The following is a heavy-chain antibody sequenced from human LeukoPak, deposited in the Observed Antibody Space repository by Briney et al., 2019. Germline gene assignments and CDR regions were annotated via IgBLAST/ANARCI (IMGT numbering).Heavy chain of an antibody. CDR2: IYHSGST. CDR1: GGSISSGGYY. D-gene: IGHD6-6*01. CDR3: ARGPGFGSSSPVDI. V-gene: IGHV4-30-2*01. J-gene: IGHJ3*02. Sequence: SETLSLTCTVSGGSISSGGYYWSWIRQPPGKGLEWIGYIYHSGSTYYNPSLKSRVTISVDRSKNQFSLKLSSVTAADTAVYYCARGPGFGSSSPVDIWGQGTMVTVSS.